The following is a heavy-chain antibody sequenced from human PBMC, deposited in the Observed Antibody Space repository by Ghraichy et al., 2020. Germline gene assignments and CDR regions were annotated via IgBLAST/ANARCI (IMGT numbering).Heavy chain of an antibody. D-gene: IGHD3-22*01. J-gene: IGHJ3*02. V-gene: IGHV4-59*01. Sequence: SETLSLTCTVSGGSISSYYWSWIRQPPGKGLEWIGYIYYSGSTNYNPSLKSRVTISVDTSKNQFSPKLSSVTAADTAVYYCAREVIDDCSGYRDAFDIWGQGTMVTVSS. CDR1: GGSISSYY. CDR2: IYYSGST. CDR3: AREVIDDCSGYRDAFDI.